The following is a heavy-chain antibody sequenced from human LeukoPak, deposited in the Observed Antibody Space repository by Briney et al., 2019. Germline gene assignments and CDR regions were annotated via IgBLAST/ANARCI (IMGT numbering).Heavy chain of an antibody. J-gene: IGHJ3*02. CDR3: ARDFTRISYDVAFDI. CDR2: LNPNSGGT. D-gene: IGHD3-16*01. V-gene: IGHV1-2*07. Sequence: ASVTVSYTPSGSSFPAYYLNWVRPAPGQGGEWLGWLNPNSGGTNYAHKFKGRGTMTRDTTTSTAYMELSRLKSDDTAVYYCARDFTRISYDVAFDIWGQGTLVTVSS. CDR1: GSSFPAYY.